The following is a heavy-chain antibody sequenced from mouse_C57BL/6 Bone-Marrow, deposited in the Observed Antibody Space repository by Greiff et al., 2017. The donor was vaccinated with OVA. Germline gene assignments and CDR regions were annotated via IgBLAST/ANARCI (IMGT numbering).Heavy chain of an antibody. CDR2: IDPETGGT. D-gene: IGHD2-5*01. CDR1: GYTFTDYE. V-gene: IGHV1-15*01. Sequence: VQLVESGAELVRPGASVTLSCKASGYTFTDYEMHWVKQTPVHGLEWIGAIDPETGGTAYNQKFKGKAILTADKSSSTAYMELRSLTSEDSAVYYCTRRRSNYPFAYWAKGLWSLSLQ. J-gene: IGHJ3*01. CDR3: TRRRSNYPFAY.